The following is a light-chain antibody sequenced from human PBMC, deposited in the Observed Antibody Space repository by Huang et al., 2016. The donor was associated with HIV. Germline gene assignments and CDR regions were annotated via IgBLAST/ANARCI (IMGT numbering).Light chain of an antibody. CDR3: QQYNNWPRGG. CDR2: VAS. J-gene: IGKJ1*01. Sequence: IVMTQSPATLSVSPGERATLSCRASQSIFSNLAWHQQKPGQAPRLLIDVASTRATGVPARFSGSGSGTEFTLTISSLQSEDFAVYYCQQYNNWPRGGFGQGTRVDIK. CDR1: QSIFSN. V-gene: IGKV3-15*01.